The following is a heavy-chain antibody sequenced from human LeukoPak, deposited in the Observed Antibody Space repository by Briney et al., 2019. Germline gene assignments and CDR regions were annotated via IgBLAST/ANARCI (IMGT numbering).Heavy chain of an antibody. CDR1: GFTFSSYV. CDR2: ISYDGSNK. V-gene: IGHV3-30*04. J-gene: IGHJ6*02. CDR3: ARGSGLTTVSDYYYYYGMDV. D-gene: IGHD4-11*01. Sequence: PGGSLRLSCAASGFTFSSYVMHWVRQAPGKGLEWVAVISYDGSNKYYADSVKGRFTISRDNSKNTLYLQMNSLRAEDTAVYYCARGSGLTTVSDYYYYYGMDVWGQGTTVTVSS.